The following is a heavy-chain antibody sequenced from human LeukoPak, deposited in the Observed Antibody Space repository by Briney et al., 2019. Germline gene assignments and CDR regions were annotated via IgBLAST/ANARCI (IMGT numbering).Heavy chain of an antibody. CDR1: GYTFTGYY. CDR3: ARLSSGWFGELYPGVY. Sequence: ASVKVSCKASGYTFTGYYMHWVRQAPGQGLEWMGWINPNSGGTNYAQKFQGRVTMTRDTSISTAYMELSRLRSDDTAVYYCARLSSGWFGELYPGVYWGQGTLVTVSS. J-gene: IGHJ4*02. D-gene: IGHD3-10*01. V-gene: IGHV1-2*02. CDR2: INPNSGGT.